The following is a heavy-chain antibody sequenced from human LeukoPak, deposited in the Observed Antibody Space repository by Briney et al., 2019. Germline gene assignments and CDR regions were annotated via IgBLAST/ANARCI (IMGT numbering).Heavy chain of an antibody. D-gene: IGHD6-6*01. CDR3: ARDFSSSSSVYYYYYMDV. CDR1: GGSISSSSYY. J-gene: IGHJ6*03. CDR2: IYYSGST. Sequence: SETLSLTCTVSGGSISSSSYYWGWIRQPPGTGLEWTGSIYYSGSTYYNPSLKSRVTISVDTSKNQFSLKLSSVTAADTAVYYCARDFSSSSSVYYYYYMDVWGKGTTVTVSS. V-gene: IGHV4-39*07.